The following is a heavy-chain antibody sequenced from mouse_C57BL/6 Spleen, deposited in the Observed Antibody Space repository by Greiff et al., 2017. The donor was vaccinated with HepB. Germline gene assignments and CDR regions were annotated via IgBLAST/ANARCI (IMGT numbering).Heavy chain of an antibody. CDR3: VVGPFAY. Sequence: VQLPQPGAELVKPGASVKLSCTASGYTFTRSWMHWVQQSPGRGLELLGRIDPNSGGTKYNEKFKSKATLTVDKPSSTAYMQLSSLTSEDSAVYECVVGPFAYWGQGTLVTVSA. CDR2: IDPNSGGT. CDR1: GYTFTRSW. J-gene: IGHJ3*01. V-gene: IGHV1-72*01.